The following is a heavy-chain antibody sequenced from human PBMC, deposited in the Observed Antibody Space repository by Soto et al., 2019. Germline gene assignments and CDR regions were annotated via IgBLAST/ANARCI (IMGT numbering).Heavy chain of an antibody. D-gene: IGHD3-10*01. J-gene: IGHJ6*02. CDR1: GGSIRSYY. CDR2: VHHSWGS. Sequence: QVQLQESGPGLVKPSETLSLSCTVSGGSIRSYYWSWIRQPPGKGLEWIGYVHHSWGSTYNPSLQSRVAISLDTSKSQFSLKLTSVTATDTAVYYCARQGFGALHGLVDVCGQGTTVTVSS. V-gene: IGHV4-59*08. CDR3: ARQGFGALHGLVDV.